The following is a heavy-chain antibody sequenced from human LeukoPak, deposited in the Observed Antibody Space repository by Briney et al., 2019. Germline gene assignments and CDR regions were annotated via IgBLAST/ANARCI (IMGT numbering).Heavy chain of an antibody. CDR1: GYPISSGYY. CDR2: IYHNWGI. Sequence: SETLSLTCAVSGYPISSGYYWGWIRQPPGKGLEWIATIYHNWGIYFNPSLKSRVTISLDTSKNQFSLKLTSVTAADTAMYYCARNVTAGYFDYWDQGILVTVSS. D-gene: IGHD1-1*01. J-gene: IGHJ4*02. CDR3: ARNVTAGYFDY. V-gene: IGHV4-38-2*01.